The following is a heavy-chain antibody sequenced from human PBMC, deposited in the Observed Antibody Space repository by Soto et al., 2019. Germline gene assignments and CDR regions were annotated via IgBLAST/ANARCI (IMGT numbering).Heavy chain of an antibody. D-gene: IGHD3-10*01. Sequence: ASVKVSCKASGYTFTSYGISWVRQAPGQGLEWMGWISAYNGNTNYAQKLQGRVTMTTDTSTSTAYMELRSLRSDDMAVYYCASLHFSSGSSYFDYWGQGTLVTVSS. V-gene: IGHV1-18*03. CDR1: GYTFTSYG. CDR3: ASLHFSSGSSYFDY. CDR2: ISAYNGNT. J-gene: IGHJ4*02.